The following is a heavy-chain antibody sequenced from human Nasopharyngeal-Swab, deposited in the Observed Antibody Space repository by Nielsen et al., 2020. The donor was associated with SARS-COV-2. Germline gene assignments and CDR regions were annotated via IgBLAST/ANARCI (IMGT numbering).Heavy chain of an antibody. J-gene: IGHJ4*02. D-gene: IGHD1-26*01. Sequence: GESLKISCAPSGFTFSDYWMHWVRQAPGKGLVWVSRINPAGSTTDYEDSVRGRFTISRDNAKNTLYLQMNSLTVEDSAVYFCTRAGSYRFDYWGQGTLGTVSS. V-gene: IGHV3-74*01. CDR2: INPAGSTT. CDR3: TRAGSYRFDY. CDR1: GFTFSDYW.